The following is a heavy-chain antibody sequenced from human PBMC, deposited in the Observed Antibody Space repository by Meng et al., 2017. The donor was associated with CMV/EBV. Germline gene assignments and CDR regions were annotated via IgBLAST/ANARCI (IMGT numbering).Heavy chain of an antibody. J-gene: IGHJ6*02. CDR1: GGTFSSYA. D-gene: IGHD2-2*01. CDR2: IIPIFGTA. V-gene: IGHV1-69*05. Sequence: SVKVSCKASGGTFSSYAISWVRQAPGQGLEWMGGIIPIFGTANYAQKFQGRVTITTDESTSTAYMELSSLRSEDTTVYYCATDPDIVVVPAAIGYYYYYGMDVWGQGTTVTVSS. CDR3: ATDPDIVVVPAAIGYYYYYGMDV.